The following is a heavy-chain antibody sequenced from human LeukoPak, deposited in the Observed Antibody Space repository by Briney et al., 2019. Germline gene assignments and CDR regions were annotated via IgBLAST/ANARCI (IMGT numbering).Heavy chain of an antibody. J-gene: IGHJ3*02. CDR1: GGSISSYY. CDR2: IYYSGST. D-gene: IGHD2-15*01. CDR3: AGGGWSSHAFDI. Sequence: SETLSLTCTVSGGSISSYYWSWIRQPPGKGLEWIGYIYYSGSTNYNPSLKSRVTISVDTSKNQFSLKLSSVTAADTAVYYCAGGGWSSHAFDIWGQGTMVTVPS. V-gene: IGHV4-59*01.